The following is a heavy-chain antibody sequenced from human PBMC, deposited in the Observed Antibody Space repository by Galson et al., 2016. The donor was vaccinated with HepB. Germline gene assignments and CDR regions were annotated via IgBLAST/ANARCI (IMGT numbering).Heavy chain of an antibody. V-gene: IGHV3-21*01. J-gene: IGHJ3*02. D-gene: IGHD6-19*01. CDR3: ARSLGWYFDI. CDR1: GFTFDNYT. CDR2: VSHSSTYV. Sequence: SLRLSCAASGFTFDNYTMNWLRQAPGKGLEWVSSVSHSSTYVYYADSVQGRFTISRDNAKNSLYLEMNNLRVEDTAVFYCARSLGWYFDIWGQGTKVAVSS.